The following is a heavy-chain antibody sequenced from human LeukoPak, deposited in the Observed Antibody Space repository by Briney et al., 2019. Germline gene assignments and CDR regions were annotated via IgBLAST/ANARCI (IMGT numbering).Heavy chain of an antibody. J-gene: IGHJ4*02. CDR1: GYTFTDYY. CDR2: IDPSGGST. Sequence: ASVKVSCKASGYTFTDYYMHWVRQAPGQGLEWMRIIDPSGGSTNYAQKFQGRVTMTRDTSTSTVYMELSSLRSDDTAVYYCARGGCTSTSCYDYWGQGSLVTVSS. CDR3: ARGGCTSTSCYDY. V-gene: IGHV1-46*01. D-gene: IGHD2-2*01.